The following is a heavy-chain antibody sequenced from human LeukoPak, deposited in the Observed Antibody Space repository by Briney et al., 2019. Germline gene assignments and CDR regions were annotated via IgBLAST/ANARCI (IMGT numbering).Heavy chain of an antibody. CDR2: ITSSSSYI. D-gene: IGHD2-2*02. V-gene: IGHV3-21*01. CDR3: ARDGTSTSCYTD. J-gene: IGHJ4*02. CDR1: GFTFSSYS. Sequence: PGGSLRLSCAASGFTFSSYSMNWVRQAPGKGLEWVSSITSSSSYIYYADSVKGRFTISRDNAENSLYLQMNSLRAEDTAVYYCARDGTSTSCYTDWGQGTLVTVSS.